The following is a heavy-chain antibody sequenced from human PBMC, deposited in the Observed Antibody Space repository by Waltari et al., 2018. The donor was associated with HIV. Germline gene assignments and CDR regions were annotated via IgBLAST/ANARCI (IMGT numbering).Heavy chain of an antibody. D-gene: IGHD5-12*01. J-gene: IGHJ4*02. CDR1: GFGFSNYA. Sequence: EVQLLESGGGLVQPGGSLRLACAASGFGFSNYAMSWVRQAPGEGLEWVAVVRDVDSTYYVDSVKGRFIISRDDSKDTLYLQMNSLRVEDTAVYYCAKDDRATRGLDNWGQGTLVTVSS. V-gene: IGHV3-23*01. CDR3: AKDDRATRGLDN. CDR2: VRDVDST.